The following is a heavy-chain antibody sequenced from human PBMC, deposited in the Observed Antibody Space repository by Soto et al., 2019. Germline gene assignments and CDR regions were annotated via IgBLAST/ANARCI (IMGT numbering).Heavy chain of an antibody. CDR1: GYSFSGYG. D-gene: IGHD3-22*01. V-gene: IGHV1-18*01. Sequence: SAKVSCKAPGYSFSGYGVNWVRRAPGQGLEWMGWISAYKGKTNYDQKLQDRVTMTTDTSTSTAYLELRSLRSDDTAVYYCARAGQYYDSSGYANWGQGTLVTVSS. J-gene: IGHJ4*02. CDR3: ARAGQYYDSSGYAN. CDR2: ISAYKGKT.